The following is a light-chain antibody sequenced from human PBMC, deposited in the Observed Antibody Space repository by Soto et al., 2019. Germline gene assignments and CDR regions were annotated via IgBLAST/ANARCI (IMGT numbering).Light chain of an antibody. CDR3: CSYAGSNTYV. Sequence: QSALTQPASVSGSPGQSITISCTGTSSDVGNYNLVSWYQQHPGKAPKLLIFEVTGRPSGVSNRFSGSKSGNTASLTISGLQPEDEAEYYCCSYAGSNTYVFGNGTKLTVL. J-gene: IGLJ1*01. V-gene: IGLV2-23*02. CDR2: EVT. CDR1: SSDVGNYNL.